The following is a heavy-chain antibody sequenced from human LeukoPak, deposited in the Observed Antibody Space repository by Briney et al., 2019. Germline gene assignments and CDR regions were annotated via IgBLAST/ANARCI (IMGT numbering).Heavy chain of an antibody. V-gene: IGHV3-21*01. CDR2: ISSSSIYI. D-gene: IGHD6-13*01. J-gene: IGHJ4*02. Sequence: PGGSLRLSCAASGFTFSSYSMNWVRQAPGKGLEWVSSISSSSIYIYYADSMKGRFTTSRDNAKNSLHLEMNSLRAEDTAVYYCARGYGAAAWYMDYWGQGTLVTVSS. CDR3: ARGYGAAAWYMDY. CDR1: GFTFSSYS.